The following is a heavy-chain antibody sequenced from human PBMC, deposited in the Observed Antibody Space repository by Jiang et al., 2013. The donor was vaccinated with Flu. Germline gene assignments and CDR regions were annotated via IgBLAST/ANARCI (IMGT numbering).Heavy chain of an antibody. CDR2: IIPIFGIA. CDR1: TFSSYA. Sequence: TFSSYAISWVRQAPGQGLEWMGGIIPIFGIANYAQKFQGRVTITADESTNTAYMELSSLRSEDTAVYYCASGRGDIVVVVAATLGDYYYYGMDVWGQGTTVTVSS. J-gene: IGHJ6*02. D-gene: IGHD2-15*01. CDR3: ASGRGDIVVVVAATLGDYYYYGMDV. V-gene: IGHV1-69*01.